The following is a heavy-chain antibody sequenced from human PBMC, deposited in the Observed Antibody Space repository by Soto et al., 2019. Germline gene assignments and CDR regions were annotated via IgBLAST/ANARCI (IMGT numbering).Heavy chain of an antibody. J-gene: IGHJ4*02. D-gene: IGHD5-18*01. V-gene: IGHV1-8*03. Sequence: ASVKVSCKASGYIFTSYDIIWVRQAPGQGLEWMGWMNPNCGNTATAQKFQGRVTFSRSTSISTAYVELSSLRSEDTAVYYCARCRGYTHAHNGMDVWGQGTLVTVSS. CDR2: MNPNCGNT. CDR3: ARCRGYTHAHNGMDV. CDR1: GYIFTSYD.